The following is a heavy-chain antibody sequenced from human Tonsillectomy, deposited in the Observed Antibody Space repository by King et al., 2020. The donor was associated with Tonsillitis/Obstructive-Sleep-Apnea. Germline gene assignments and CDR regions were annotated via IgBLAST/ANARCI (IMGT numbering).Heavy chain of an antibody. CDR1: CGSISSSSYY. D-gene: IGHD3-10*01. CDR3: ASPLGPMVRGVIRDY. CDR2: IYYSGST. V-gene: IGHV4-39*01. J-gene: IGHJ4*02. Sequence: QLQESGPGLVKPSETLSLTCTVSCGSISSSSYYWGWIRQPPGKGLEWIGSIYYSGSTYYNPPLKSRVTISVDTSKNQFSLKLSSVTAADTAVYYCASPLGPMVRGVIRDYWGQGTLVTVSS.